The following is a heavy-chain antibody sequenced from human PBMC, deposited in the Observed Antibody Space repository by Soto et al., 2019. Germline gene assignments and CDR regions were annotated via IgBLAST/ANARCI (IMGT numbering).Heavy chain of an antibody. CDR3: AREGGFYAFDI. CDR2: INHSGST. CDR1: GGSFSGYY. Sequence: SETLSLTCAVYGGSFSGYYWSWIRQPPGKGLEWIGEINHSGSTNYNPSLKSRVTISVDTSKNQFSLKLSSVTAADTAVYYCAREGGFYAFDIWGQGTMVTVS. D-gene: IGHD3-16*01. J-gene: IGHJ3*02. V-gene: IGHV4-34*01.